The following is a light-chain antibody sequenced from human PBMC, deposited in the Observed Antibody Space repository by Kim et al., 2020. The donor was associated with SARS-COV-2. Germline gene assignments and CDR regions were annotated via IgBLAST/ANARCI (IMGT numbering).Light chain of an antibody. J-gene: IGKJ2*01. CDR1: QSVSSD. Sequence: ETVMTQSPDTLSVSPGERATLSCRASQSVSSDLAWYQQKPGQSPRLLIYGASTRAPGIPARFTGSGSGTEFTVTISSLQSEDFAVYYCQQYNNWPYTVGQGTKLEI. CDR3: QQYNNWPYT. CDR2: GAS. V-gene: IGKV3-15*01.